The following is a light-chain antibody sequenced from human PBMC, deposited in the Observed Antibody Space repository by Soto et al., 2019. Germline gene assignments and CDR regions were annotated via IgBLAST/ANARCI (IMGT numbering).Light chain of an antibody. Sequence: DIQMTQSPSSVSASVGDRVTITCRASQGTSSWLAWYQQKPGKAPKLLIYAASSLQSGVPSRFSGSGSGTDFTLTISSLQPEDSAVYYCQQHNQWPITFGQGTRLEIK. CDR2: AAS. V-gene: IGKV1-12*01. J-gene: IGKJ5*01. CDR3: QQHNQWPIT. CDR1: QGTSSW.